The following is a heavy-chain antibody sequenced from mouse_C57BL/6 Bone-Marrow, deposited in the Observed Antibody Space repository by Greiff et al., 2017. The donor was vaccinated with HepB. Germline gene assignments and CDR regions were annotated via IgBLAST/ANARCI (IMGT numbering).Heavy chain of an antibody. Sequence: VQLQQPGAELVKPGASVKLSCKASGYTFTSYWMPWVKQRPGQGLEWIGDIDPSDSNTNYNQKFKGKATLTVDTSSSTAYMQLGSLTSEDSAVYYCACRRWILGAMDYWGQGTAVTVSS. D-gene: IGHD2-3*01. CDR2: IDPSDSNT. CDR1: GYTFTSYW. V-gene: IGHV1-50*01. CDR3: ACRRWILGAMDY. J-gene: IGHJ4*01.